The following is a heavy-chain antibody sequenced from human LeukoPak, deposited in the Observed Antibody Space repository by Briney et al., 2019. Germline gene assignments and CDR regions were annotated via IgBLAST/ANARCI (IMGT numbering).Heavy chain of an antibody. CDR3: ARGESVAMGSIDY. CDR2: ISHDGSPK. D-gene: IGHD2-2*01. Sequence: GGSLRLSCAASGFTFSSYAMSWVRQAPGKGLDWVAVISHDGSPKYYADSVKGRFTISRDNSKNALYLQMDSMTTEDTAVYYCARGESVAMGSIDYWGQGTLVTVSS. J-gene: IGHJ4*02. V-gene: IGHV3-30*01. CDR1: GFTFSSYA.